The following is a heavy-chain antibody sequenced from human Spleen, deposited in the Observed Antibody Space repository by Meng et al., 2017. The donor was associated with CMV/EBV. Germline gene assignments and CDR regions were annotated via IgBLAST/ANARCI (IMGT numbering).Heavy chain of an antibody. CDR1: GYIFNGYF. Sequence: ASVKVSCKASGYIFNGYFMHWVRQAPGQGLEWMGWVNPSSGGTNYAQKFQGRVAMTRDTSISTAYMELSRLRSDDTAVYFCAKESGEVSGSFDSWGQGTLVTVSS. D-gene: IGHD5/OR15-5a*01. CDR3: AKESGEVSGSFDS. J-gene: IGHJ4*02. V-gene: IGHV1-2*02. CDR2: VNPSSGGT.